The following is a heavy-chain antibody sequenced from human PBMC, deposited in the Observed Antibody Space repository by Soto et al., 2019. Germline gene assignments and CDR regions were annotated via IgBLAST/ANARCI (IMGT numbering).Heavy chain of an antibody. J-gene: IGHJ1*01. CDR2: IIPVLGTP. V-gene: IGHV1-69*01. Sequence: QVLLVQSSAEVKKPGSSVKVSSKASGGTFTSTAFSWVRQAPGQGLEWMGGIIPVLGTPNYAQKFQARLTXXXDASTXXXXXXXXXXRSXXXXXXXXXXXAGLDHLXXXXXXXXWG. D-gene: IGHD6-13*01. CDR1: GGTFTSTA. CDR3: XXXAGLDHLXXXXXXXX.